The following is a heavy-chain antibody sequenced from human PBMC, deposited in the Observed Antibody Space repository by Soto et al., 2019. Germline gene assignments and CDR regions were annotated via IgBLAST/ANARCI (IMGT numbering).Heavy chain of an antibody. Sequence: GGSLRLSCAASGFTYGSYSMNWVRQAPGRGLEWVSYISSSSSTIYYADSVKGRFTMSRDNAKNSLYLQMNSLRDEDTAVYFCARVVYDNRLNYMYFDFWGPGTLVTVTS. V-gene: IGHV3-48*02. CDR3: ARVVYDNRLNYMYFDF. J-gene: IGHJ4*02. CDR2: ISSSSSTI. CDR1: GFTYGSYS. D-gene: IGHD3-10*01.